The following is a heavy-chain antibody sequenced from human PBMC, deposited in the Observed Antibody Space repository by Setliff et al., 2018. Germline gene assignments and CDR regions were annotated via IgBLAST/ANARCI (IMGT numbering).Heavy chain of an antibody. Sequence: SETLSLTCTVSSGSIINYYWSWIRQPPGRPLEWIGYIKYDGTTDYNPSLDSRVTMSVDTSKNQFSLKLKSVTAADTAMYYCARGCAAGACYSDYYYSIDVWGKGTTVTVS. D-gene: IGHD2-15*01. J-gene: IGHJ6*03. V-gene: IGHV4-59*01. CDR1: SGSIINYY. CDR3: ARGCAAGACYSDYYYSIDV. CDR2: IKYDGTT.